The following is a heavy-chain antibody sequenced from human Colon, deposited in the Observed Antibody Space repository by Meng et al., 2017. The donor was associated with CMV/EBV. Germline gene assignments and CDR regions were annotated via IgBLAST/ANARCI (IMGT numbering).Heavy chain of an antibody. CDR3: VRDSGSFTSADY. J-gene: IGHJ4*02. D-gene: IGHD1-26*01. Sequence: GESLKISCAASGFTFSSYAMSWVRQAPGKGLEWVSGISGSGGSTYYADSVKGRFTISRDNSKNTLYLQMNSLRAEDTAVYYCVRDSGSFTSADYWGQGTLVTVSS. V-gene: IGHV3-23*01. CDR1: GFTFSSYA. CDR2: ISGSGGST.